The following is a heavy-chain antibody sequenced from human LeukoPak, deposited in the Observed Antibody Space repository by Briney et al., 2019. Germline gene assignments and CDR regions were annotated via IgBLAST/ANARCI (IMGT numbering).Heavy chain of an antibody. Sequence: ASVKVSCTASGYTFTDYYMHWVRQAPGQGLEWMTWINPNSGDTYYAQKFQGGVTMTRDTSISTAYMELSWLRSDDTAVYYCARANFLYCSSINCLFDYWGQGTLVTVSS. CDR3: ARANFLYCSSINCLFDY. V-gene: IGHV1-2*02. J-gene: IGHJ4*02. D-gene: IGHD2-2*01. CDR1: GYTFTDYY. CDR2: INPNSGDT.